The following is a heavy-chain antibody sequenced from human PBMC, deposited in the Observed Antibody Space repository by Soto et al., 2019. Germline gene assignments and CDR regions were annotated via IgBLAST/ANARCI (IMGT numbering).Heavy chain of an antibody. CDR3: ARLFNWIDMRGDYYCYMDD. CDR1: GYTFTSYG. V-gene: IGHV1-18*01. CDR2: VGAYNGNT. Sequence: QVQLVQSGAEVKKPGASVKVSCKASGYTFTSYGISWVRQAAGQGLEWRGWVGAYNGNTNYAQELQGGVTMTTDTSTSTGYVEMRSLRSDDTAVYYCARLFNWIDMRGDYYCYMDDWGKGTTVTVSS. J-gene: IGHJ6*03. D-gene: IGHD1-1*01.